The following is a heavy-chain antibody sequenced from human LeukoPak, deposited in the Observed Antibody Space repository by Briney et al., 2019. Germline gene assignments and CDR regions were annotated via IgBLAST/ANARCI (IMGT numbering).Heavy chain of an antibody. CDR1: GFTFSSNG. CDR3: VRSDWFDP. J-gene: IGHJ5*02. V-gene: IGHV3-74*01. CDR2: VNSDGRFT. Sequence: PGGSLRLSCAASGFTFSSNGMHWVRQAPGKGLVWVSRVNSDGRFTRYADSGKGRFTISRDNAKNTLYLQMNSLRAEDTAVYYCVRSDWFDPWGQGTLVTVSS.